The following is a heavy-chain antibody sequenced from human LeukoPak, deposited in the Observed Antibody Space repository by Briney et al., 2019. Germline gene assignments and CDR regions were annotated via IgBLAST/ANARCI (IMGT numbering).Heavy chain of an antibody. D-gene: IGHD3-16*02. V-gene: IGHV4-34*01. CDR1: GGSFSGYY. Sequence: PSETLSLTCAVYGGSFSGYYWSWIRQPPGKGLEWIGEINHSGSTNYNPSLKSRVTISVDTSKNQFSLKLSSVTAADTAVYYCAGVGNFYDYVWGSYRNNNWFDPWGQGTLVTVSS. CDR3: AGVGNFYDYVWGSYRNNNWFDP. J-gene: IGHJ5*02. CDR2: INHSGST.